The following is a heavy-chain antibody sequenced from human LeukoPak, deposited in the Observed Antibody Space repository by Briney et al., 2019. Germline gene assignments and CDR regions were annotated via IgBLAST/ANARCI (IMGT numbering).Heavy chain of an antibody. D-gene: IGHD4-17*01. Sequence: GRSLRLSCAASGFTFSSYGMHWVRQAPGKGLEWVAVIWYDGSNKYYADSVKGLFTISRDNSKNTLYLQMNSLRAEDTAVYYCARGAHYGDYNNWFDPWGQGTLVTVSS. J-gene: IGHJ5*02. CDR3: ARGAHYGDYNNWFDP. CDR1: GFTFSSYG. V-gene: IGHV3-33*01. CDR2: IWYDGSNK.